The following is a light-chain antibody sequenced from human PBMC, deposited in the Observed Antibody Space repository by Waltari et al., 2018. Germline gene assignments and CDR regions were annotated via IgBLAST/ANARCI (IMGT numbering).Light chain of an antibody. V-gene: IGLV8-61*01. J-gene: IGLJ3*02. Sequence: QTVAAQEPVVSVSPVGTVTRTWSLSSGSVSSTSYATWYQQTPGQPPRTLVYKGNSRSSGVPDRFSGTILGNKAALTITGAQADDESDYYCSIYMGSGIWVFGGGTKLTVL. CDR2: KGN. CDR1: SGSVSSTSY. CDR3: SIYMGSGIWV.